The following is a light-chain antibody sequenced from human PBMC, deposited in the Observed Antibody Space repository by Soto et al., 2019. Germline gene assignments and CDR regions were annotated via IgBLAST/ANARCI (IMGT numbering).Light chain of an antibody. J-gene: IGLJ1*01. Sequence: QSVLTQPASVSGSPGQSITISCTGTSSDVGGYNYVSWYQQHPGKAPKLMIYDVSNRPSGVSNRFSGSKSGNTASLTISGXXXXXXAXYYCSSYTSSSPLVFGTGTKLTVL. CDR3: SSYTSSSPLV. CDR2: DVS. CDR1: SSDVGGYNY. V-gene: IGLV2-14*01.